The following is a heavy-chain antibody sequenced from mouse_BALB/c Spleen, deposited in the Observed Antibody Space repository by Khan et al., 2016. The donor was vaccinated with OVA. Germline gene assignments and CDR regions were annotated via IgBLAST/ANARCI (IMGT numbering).Heavy chain of an antibody. CDR3: VRGDYYGSSDAMDY. CDR1: GYSITGDYA. Sequence: EVQLQESGPGLVKPSQSLSLTCTVTGYSITGDYAWNWIRQFPGNKLEWMGYISYSGSISYNPSLQRRISITRDTSKNQFFLQLNSVTTEVTATYYCVRGDYYGSSDAMDYWGQGTSVTISS. J-gene: IGHJ4*01. CDR2: ISYSGSI. D-gene: IGHD1-1*01. V-gene: IGHV3-2*02.